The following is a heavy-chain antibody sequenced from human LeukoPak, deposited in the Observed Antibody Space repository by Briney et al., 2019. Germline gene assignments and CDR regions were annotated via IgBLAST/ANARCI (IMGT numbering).Heavy chain of an antibody. CDR2: IKQDGSEK. CDR1: GFTFSSFS. Sequence: TGGSLRLSCAASGFTFSSFSMNWVRQAPGKGLEWVANIKQDGSEKYYVDSVKGRFTISRDNAKNSLYLQMNSLRAEDTAVYYCARHLLSRTYYYDSSGYPRMAFDIWGQGTMVTVSS. V-gene: IGHV3-7*01. J-gene: IGHJ3*02. D-gene: IGHD3-22*01. CDR3: ARHLLSRTYYYDSSGYPRMAFDI.